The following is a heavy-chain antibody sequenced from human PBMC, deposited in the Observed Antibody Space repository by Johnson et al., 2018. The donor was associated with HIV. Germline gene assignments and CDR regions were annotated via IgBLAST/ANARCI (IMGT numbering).Heavy chain of an antibody. V-gene: IGHV3-20*04. CDR2: INWNGGTT. CDR3: ARDKYGVPSGTFDI. Sequence: VQLVESGGGMVRPGGSLRLSCAASRFIFDDYGMSWVRQAPGKGLEWVSGINWNGGTTGYADSVKGRFTISRDSAKNSLYLQMNSLRAEETAFYYCARDKYGVPSGTFDIWGQGTMVTVSS. CDR1: RFIFDDYG. J-gene: IGHJ3*02. D-gene: IGHD4-17*01.